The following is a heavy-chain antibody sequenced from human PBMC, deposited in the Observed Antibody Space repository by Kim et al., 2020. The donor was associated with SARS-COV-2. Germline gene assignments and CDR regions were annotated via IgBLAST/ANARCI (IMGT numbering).Heavy chain of an antibody. D-gene: IGHD3-10*01. V-gene: IGHV4-61*01. Sequence: SQTLSLTCSVSGASVNGGTFYWSWFRQPPGKRLEWLGSFLYGGSTKYNPSLKGRLIVSIDTSKNQFSLKLSSVTAADTAVYYFARGLRLPWFSDSWGLGT. J-gene: IGHJ5*01. CDR1: GASVNGGTFY. CDR2: FLYGGST. CDR3: ARGLRLPWFSDS.